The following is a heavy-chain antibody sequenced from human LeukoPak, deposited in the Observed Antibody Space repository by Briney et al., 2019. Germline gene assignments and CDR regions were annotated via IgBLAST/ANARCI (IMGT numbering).Heavy chain of an antibody. D-gene: IGHD2-21*02. J-gene: IGHJ3*01. CDR3: ARDSQIRLLLNDYDVFDV. CDR1: GGSISSYY. Sequence: PSETLSLTCTVSGGSISSYYWIWVRQPPGKGLEWIGYIYYSGSTDYNPSLKSRVTISVDTSKNQFSLKLNSVTAADTAVYYCARDSQIRLLLNDYDVFDVWGQGTVVTVSS. V-gene: IGHV4-59*12. CDR2: IYYSGST.